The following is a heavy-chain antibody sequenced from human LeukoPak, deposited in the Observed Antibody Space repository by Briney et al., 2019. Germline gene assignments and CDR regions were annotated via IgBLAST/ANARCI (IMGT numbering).Heavy chain of an antibody. CDR3: ARAPMPNYYYYYMDV. V-gene: IGHV4-34*01. J-gene: IGHJ6*03. CDR2: INHSGST. D-gene: IGHD2-2*01. Sequence: KPSETLSLTCAVYGGSFSGYYWSWIRQRPGKGLEWIGEINHSGSTNYNPPLKSRVTISVDTSKNQFSLKLSSVTAADTAVYYCARAPMPNYYYYYMDVWGKGTTVTVSS. CDR1: GGSFSGYY.